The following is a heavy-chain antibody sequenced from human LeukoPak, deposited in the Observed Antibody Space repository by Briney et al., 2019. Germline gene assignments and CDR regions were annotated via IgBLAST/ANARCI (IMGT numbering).Heavy chain of an antibody. Sequence: GGSLRLSCAASGFTVSSNYMSWVRQAPGKGLEWISIIYSGGSTYYADSVKGRFTISRDNSNNTLYLQMNSLRAEDTAVYYCAREDLNWNYFDYWGQGTLVTVSS. V-gene: IGHV3-66*01. CDR3: AREDLNWNYFDY. D-gene: IGHD1-20*01. CDR1: GFTVSSNY. CDR2: IYSGGST. J-gene: IGHJ4*02.